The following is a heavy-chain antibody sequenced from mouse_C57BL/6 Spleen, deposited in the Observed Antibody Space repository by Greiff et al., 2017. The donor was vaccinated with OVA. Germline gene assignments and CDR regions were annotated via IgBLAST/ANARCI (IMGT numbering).Heavy chain of an antibody. CDR3: ARSGGRDYFDY. V-gene: IGHV1-64*01. J-gene: IGHJ2*01. CDR2: IHPNSGST. Sequence: VQLQQSGAELVKPGASVKLSCKASGYTFTSYWMHWVKQRPGQGLEWIGMIHPNSGSTNYNEKFKSKATLTVDKSSSTAYMQLSSLTSEDSAVYYCARSGGRDYFDYWGQGTTLTVSS. CDR1: GYTFTSYW. D-gene: IGHD1-1*02.